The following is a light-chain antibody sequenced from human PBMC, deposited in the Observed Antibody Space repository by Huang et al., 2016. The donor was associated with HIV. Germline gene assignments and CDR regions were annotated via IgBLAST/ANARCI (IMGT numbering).Light chain of an antibody. V-gene: IGKV1-39*01. J-gene: IGKJ1*01. CDR1: QSIGTY. CDR3: QQIYNTPPWT. CDR2: SAS. Sequence: IQMTPSPSSLSASVGDRVTITCRASQSIGTYLNWYQLKVGKAPKLLIYSASYLQDGGSARFSGSGSGTDFTLTINSLQPEDIATYYCQQIYNTPPWTCDQGTKVEI.